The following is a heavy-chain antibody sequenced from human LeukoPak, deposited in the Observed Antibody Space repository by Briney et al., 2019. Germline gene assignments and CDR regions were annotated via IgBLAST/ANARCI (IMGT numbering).Heavy chain of an antibody. Sequence: SETLSLTCAVYGGSFSGYYWSWIRQPPGKGLEWIGEINHSGSTNYNPSLKSRVTISVDTSKNQFSLKLSSVTAADTAVYYCARVSPGGSGSYGTLDYWGQGTLVTVSS. V-gene: IGHV4-34*01. CDR1: GGSFSGYY. J-gene: IGHJ4*02. CDR3: ARVSPGGSGSYGTLDY. CDR2: INHSGST. D-gene: IGHD1-26*01.